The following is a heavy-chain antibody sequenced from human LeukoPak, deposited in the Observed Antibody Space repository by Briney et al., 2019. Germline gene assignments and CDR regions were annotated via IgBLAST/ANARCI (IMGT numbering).Heavy chain of an antibody. J-gene: IGHJ5*02. CDR1: GGSIGTSKYY. CDR2: IYYTGSA. CDR3: ARVGDIVVVVAAAGWFDP. V-gene: IGHV4-39*07. Sequence: SETLSLTCSVSGGSIGTSKYYWAWIRQPPGKGLEWIGHIYYTGSAFYRPSLESRLTISVDTSKNQFSLKLSSVTAADTAVYYCARVGDIVVVVAAAGWFDPWGQGTLVTVSS. D-gene: IGHD2-15*01.